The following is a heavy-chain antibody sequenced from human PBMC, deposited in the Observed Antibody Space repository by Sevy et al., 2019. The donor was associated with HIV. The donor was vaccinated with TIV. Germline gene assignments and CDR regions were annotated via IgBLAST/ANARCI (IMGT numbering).Heavy chain of an antibody. CDR2: IYCTGST. V-gene: IGHV4-59*01. Sequence: SETLSLTCTVSGGSISSYYWSWIRQPPGKGLEWFGSIYCTGSTNYNPSLKSRVTISVDTSKNQISLKLGSVTAADTAVYYCARELISGRYYGMDVWGQGTTVTVSS. J-gene: IGHJ6*02. D-gene: IGHD6-19*01. CDR3: ARELISGRYYGMDV. CDR1: GGSISSYY.